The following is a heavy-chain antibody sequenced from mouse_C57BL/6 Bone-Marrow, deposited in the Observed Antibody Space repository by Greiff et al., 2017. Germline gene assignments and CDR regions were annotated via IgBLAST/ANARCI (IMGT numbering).Heavy chain of an antibody. Sequence: QVHVKQPGAELVKPGASVKMSCTASGYTFTSYWITWVKQRPGQGLEWIGDIYPGSGSTNYNEKFKSKATLTVDTSSSTAYMQLSSLTSEDSAVYYCARWGYDVWGTGTTVTVSS. CDR3: ARWGYDV. J-gene: IGHJ1*03. D-gene: IGHD3-1*01. CDR2: IYPGSGST. V-gene: IGHV1-55*01. CDR1: GYTFTSYW.